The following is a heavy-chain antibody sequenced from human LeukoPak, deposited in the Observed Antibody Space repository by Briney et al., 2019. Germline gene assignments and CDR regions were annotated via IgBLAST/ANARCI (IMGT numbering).Heavy chain of an antibody. D-gene: IGHD3-10*01. Sequence: ASVKVSCKASGYTFTSYGISWVRQAPGQGLEWMGWISAYNGNTNYAQKLQGRVTMTTDTSTSTAYMELRSLRSDNTAVYYCARGAMVRGVTGMDVWGKGTTVTVSS. J-gene: IGHJ6*04. V-gene: IGHV1-18*04. CDR1: GYTFTSYG. CDR3: ARGAMVRGVTGMDV. CDR2: ISAYNGNT.